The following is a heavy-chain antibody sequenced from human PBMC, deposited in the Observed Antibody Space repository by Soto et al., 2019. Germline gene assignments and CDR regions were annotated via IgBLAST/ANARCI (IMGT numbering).Heavy chain of an antibody. D-gene: IGHD1-26*01. J-gene: IGHJ4*02. Sequence: EVQVLESGGVLVQPGGSLRLSCAASGFTFSSFGMNWVRQAPGKGLEWVSGVRSDGDTTYNAESVKGRFTVSRDTSKNTVYLQMNSLRAEDTAVYYCAKGKGVGATPDGANCWGQGTPVTVSS. CDR3: AKGKGVGATPDGANC. V-gene: IGHV3-23*01. CDR2: VRSDGDTT. CDR1: GFTFSSFG.